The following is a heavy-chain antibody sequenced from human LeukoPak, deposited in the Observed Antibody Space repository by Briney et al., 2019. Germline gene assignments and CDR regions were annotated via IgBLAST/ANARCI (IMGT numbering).Heavy chain of an antibody. D-gene: IGHD2-2*01. V-gene: IGHV3-30*02. CDR2: IRFDGSNK. CDR3: AKDSRTYQLRNFDY. J-gene: IGHJ4*02. CDR1: GFTFSRYP. Sequence: LPGRSLRLSCAASGFTFSRYPMHWVRQAPGKGLEWVAFIRFDGSNKYYADSVKGRFTISRDNSKNTLYLQMNSLRAEDTAVYYCAKDSRTYQLRNFDYWGQGTLVSVSS.